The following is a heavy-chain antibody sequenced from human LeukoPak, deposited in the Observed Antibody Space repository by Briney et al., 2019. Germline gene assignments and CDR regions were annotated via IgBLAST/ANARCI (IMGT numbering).Heavy chain of an antibody. CDR1: GFTFSRYG. Sequence: GGSLRLSCAASGFTFSRYGMHWVRQAPGKGLEWVAVIASDGRDKKYVDSVKGRFTISRENSKNTLYLQMNSLRAEDTAVYYCAKDGQIAAAAYYFDYWGQGTLVTVSS. CDR3: AKDGQIAAAAYYFDY. V-gene: IGHV3-30*18. D-gene: IGHD6-13*01. J-gene: IGHJ4*02. CDR2: IASDGRDK.